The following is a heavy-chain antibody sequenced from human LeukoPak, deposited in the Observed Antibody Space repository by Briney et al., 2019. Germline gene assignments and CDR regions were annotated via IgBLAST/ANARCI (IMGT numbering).Heavy chain of an antibody. CDR2: ISYDGSNK. V-gene: IGHV3-30*04. CDR3: ARFVYYYMDV. J-gene: IGHJ6*03. Sequence: GGSLRLSCAASGFTFSSYAMHWVRQAPGKGLEWVAVISYDGSNKYYADSVKGRFTISRDNSKNTLYLQMNSLRAEDTAVYYCARFVYYYMDVWGKGTTVTVSS. CDR1: GFTFSSYA.